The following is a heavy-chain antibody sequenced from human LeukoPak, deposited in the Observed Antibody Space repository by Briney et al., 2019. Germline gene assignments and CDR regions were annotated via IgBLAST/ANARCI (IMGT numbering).Heavy chain of an antibody. CDR3: ASYDGSGASGY. CDR2: IYYSGGT. J-gene: IGHJ4*02. D-gene: IGHD3-22*01. V-gene: IGHV4-59*08. Sequence: PSETLSLTCTVSGGSISSYYWSWIRQPPGKGLEWIGYIYYSGGTNYNPSLKSRVTISVDTSKNQFSLKLSSVTAADTAVYYCASYDGSGASGYWGQGTLVTVSS. CDR1: GGSISSYY.